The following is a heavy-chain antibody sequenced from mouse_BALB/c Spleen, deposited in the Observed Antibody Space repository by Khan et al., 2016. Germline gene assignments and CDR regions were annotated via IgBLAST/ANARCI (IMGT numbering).Heavy chain of an antibody. Sequence: VQLQESGPGLVAPSQSLSITCTVSGFSLTSYGVHWVRQPPGKGLEWLGVIWAGGSTNYHSALMSRLSISKDNSKSPVLLKLNSLQTDDTAMYYCGRAHYDGYSYYYAMGYWGQGTSVTVSS. J-gene: IGHJ4*01. CDR3: GRAHYDGYSYYYAMGY. D-gene: IGHD2-3*01. V-gene: IGHV2-9*02. CDR1: GFSLTSYG. CDR2: IWAGGST.